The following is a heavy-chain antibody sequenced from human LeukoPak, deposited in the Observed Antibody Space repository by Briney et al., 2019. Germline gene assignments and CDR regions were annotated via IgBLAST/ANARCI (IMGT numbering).Heavy chain of an antibody. CDR3: ARGGRGSAAVVAPRSFDI. V-gene: IGHV3-53*01. CDR2: IYSGGST. CDR1: GFTVSSNY. J-gene: IGHJ3*02. Sequence: GGSLRLSCAASGFTVSSNYMSWVRQAPGKGLEWVSVIYSGGSTYYSDSVKGRFTISRDTTKNTLYLQMNSLRAEDTAVYYCARGGRGSAAVVAPRSFDIWGQGTMVTVSS. D-gene: IGHD3-22*01.